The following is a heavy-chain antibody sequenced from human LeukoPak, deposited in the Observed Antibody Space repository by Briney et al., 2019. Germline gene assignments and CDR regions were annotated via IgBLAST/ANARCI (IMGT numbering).Heavy chain of an antibody. Sequence: GGSLGLSCAASGFIFSRYTMNWVRQAPGKGLEWVSSISSTSTYIYYADSVKGRFTISRDNAKKSLYLQMNSLRADDTAVYYCTRDGDEELVRDYWGQGTLVTVSS. V-gene: IGHV3-21*01. CDR2: ISSTSTYI. CDR1: GFIFSRYT. J-gene: IGHJ4*02. D-gene: IGHD6-13*01. CDR3: TRDGDEELVRDY.